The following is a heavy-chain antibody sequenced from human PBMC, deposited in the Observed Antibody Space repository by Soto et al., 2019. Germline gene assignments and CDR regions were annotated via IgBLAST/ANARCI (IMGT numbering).Heavy chain of an antibody. V-gene: IGHV3-21*01. CDR1: GFTFSSYS. CDR2: ISSSSSYI. CDR3: AREYMAEDSFEH. J-gene: IGHJ4*02. D-gene: IGHD1-20*01. Sequence: GGSLRLSCAASGFTFSSYSMNWVRQAPGKGLEWVSSISSSSSYIYYADSVKGRFTISRDNAKNSLYLQMNSLRAEDTAVYYCAREYMAEDSFEHWGQGTLVTVTS.